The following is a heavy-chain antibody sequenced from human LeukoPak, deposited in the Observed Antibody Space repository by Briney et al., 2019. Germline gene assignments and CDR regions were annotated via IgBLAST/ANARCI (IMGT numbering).Heavy chain of an antibody. J-gene: IGHJ4*02. CDR1: GGSISSGGYY. V-gene: IGHV4-30-2*01. Sequence: SETLSLTCTVYGGSISSGGYYWSWIRQPPGKGLEWIGYIYHSGSTYYNPSLKSRVTISVDRSKNQFSLKLSSVTAADTAVYYCARGQDLEWYPSYFDYWGQGTLVTVSS. D-gene: IGHD3-3*01. CDR3: ARGQDLEWYPSYFDY. CDR2: IYHSGST.